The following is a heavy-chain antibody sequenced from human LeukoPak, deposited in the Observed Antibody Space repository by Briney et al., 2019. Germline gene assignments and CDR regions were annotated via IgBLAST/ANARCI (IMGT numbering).Heavy chain of an antibody. Sequence: ASVKVSCKASGFTFTCYYMYWVRHAPGQGLEWMGMINPSGGSTSYAQKFQGRVTMTRDTSTSTVYMELSSMRSEDTAVYYCARANHGVIDFWCQGTLVTVSS. J-gene: IGHJ4*02. V-gene: IGHV1-46*01. CDR2: INPSGGST. CDR3: ARANHGVIDF. CDR1: GFTFTCYY. D-gene: IGHD1-14*01.